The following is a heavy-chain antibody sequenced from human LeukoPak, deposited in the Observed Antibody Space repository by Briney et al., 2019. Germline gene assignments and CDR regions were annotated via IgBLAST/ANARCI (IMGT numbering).Heavy chain of an antibody. CDR2: ISWNSGAI. V-gene: IGHV3-9*01. J-gene: IGHJ4*02. CDR3: AKTRTTRYLDWLSRTGGDFDF. D-gene: IGHD3-9*01. Sequence: PGRSLRLSCAASGFSYEDFAMDWVRHGPGKCMEWVAGISWNSGAIVYAGSVKGRFAISRDNARNSMYLQMNSLRVEDTALYYCAKTRTTRYLDWLSRTGGDFDFWGQGTLVTVSS. CDR1: GFSYEDFA.